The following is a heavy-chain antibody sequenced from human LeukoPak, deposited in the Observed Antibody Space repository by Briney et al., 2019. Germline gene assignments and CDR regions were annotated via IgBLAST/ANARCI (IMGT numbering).Heavy chain of an antibody. J-gene: IGHJ4*03. D-gene: IGHD6-13*01. V-gene: IGHV1-69*05. CDR2: IIPIFGTA. Sequence: SVKVSYKPSRGTFSSYAIRWVRQPPGHGLEWMGEIIPIFGTAHYAQTFPGRVTITTNESTHTAYIDLSSLRSQHSALYYCARETLSSSWCY. CDR1: RGTFSSYA. CDR3: ARETLSSSWCY.